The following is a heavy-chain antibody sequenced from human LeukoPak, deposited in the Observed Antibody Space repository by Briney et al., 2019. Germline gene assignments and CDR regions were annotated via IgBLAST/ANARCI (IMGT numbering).Heavy chain of an antibody. CDR1: GFTFSSYA. J-gene: IGHJ4*02. CDR2: ISYDGSNK. D-gene: IGHD4-17*01. CDR3: ASAALVYGDYADFGY. Sequence: PGRSLRLSCAASGFTFSSYAMHWVRQAPGKGLEWVAVISYDGSNKYYADSVKGRFTISRDNSKNTLYLQMNSLRAEDTAVYYCASAALVYGDYADFGYWGQGTLVTVSS. V-gene: IGHV3-30-3*01.